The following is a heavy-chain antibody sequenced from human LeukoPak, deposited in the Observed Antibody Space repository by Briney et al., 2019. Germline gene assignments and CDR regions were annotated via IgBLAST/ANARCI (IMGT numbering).Heavy chain of an antibody. V-gene: IGHV1-18*01. J-gene: IGHJ4*02. D-gene: IGHD5-12*01. CDR3: ARDSRYDVGY. Sequence: ASVTVSCKPSGYTLTNYGIRGVRQAPGQGLEWMGWISAYNGNTNYPHKSQGRVTITTETSPNTAHMEPRRLRPDDPAVYYCARDSRYDVGYWGQGTLVTVSS. CDR2: ISAYNGNT. CDR1: GYTLTNYG.